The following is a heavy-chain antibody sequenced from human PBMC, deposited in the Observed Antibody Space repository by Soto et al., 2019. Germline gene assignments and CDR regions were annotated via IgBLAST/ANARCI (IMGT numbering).Heavy chain of an antibody. Sequence: QVQLVQSGAEVKKPGSSVKVSCKASGGTFSSYAISWVRQAPGQGLEWMGGIIPIFGTADYAQKFQGRVTSTAAEXTXTXXMELSSLRSEDTAVYYCASPPIVATIVTYYYGMDVWGQGTTVTVSS. CDR3: ASPPIVATIVTYYYGMDV. J-gene: IGHJ6*02. D-gene: IGHD5-12*01. V-gene: IGHV1-69*12. CDR1: GGTFSSYA. CDR2: IIPIFGTA.